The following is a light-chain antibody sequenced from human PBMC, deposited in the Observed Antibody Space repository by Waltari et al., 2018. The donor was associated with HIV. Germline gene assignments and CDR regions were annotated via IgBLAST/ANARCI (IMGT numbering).Light chain of an antibody. J-gene: IGKJ1*01. Sequence: DIQMTQSPSTLSASVGDRVTITCRASPSISNWLAWYQHKPGKAPKLLIYKASSLESGVPSRFSGSGSSTEFTLTISSLQPDDFATYYCQQYNNYWTFGQGTKVEIK. V-gene: IGKV1-5*03. CDR3: QQYNNYWT. CDR2: KAS. CDR1: PSISNW.